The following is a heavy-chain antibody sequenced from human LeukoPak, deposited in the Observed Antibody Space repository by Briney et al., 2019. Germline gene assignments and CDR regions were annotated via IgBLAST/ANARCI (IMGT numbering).Heavy chain of an antibody. Sequence: GGSLRLSCAASGFTFSSYSMNWVRQAPGKGLEWVSSISSSSSYIYYADSVKGRFTISRDNAKNSLYLQMNSLRAEDTAVYYCARDSAPVTTGRCGYWGQGTLVTVSS. V-gene: IGHV3-21*01. CDR1: GFTFSSYS. D-gene: IGHD4-17*01. CDR2: ISSSSSYI. CDR3: ARDSAPVTTGRCGY. J-gene: IGHJ4*02.